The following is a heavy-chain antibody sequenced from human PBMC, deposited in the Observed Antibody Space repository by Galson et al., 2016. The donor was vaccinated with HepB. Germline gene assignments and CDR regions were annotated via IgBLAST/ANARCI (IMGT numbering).Heavy chain of an antibody. CDR2: VYYSGTT. J-gene: IGHJ1*01. D-gene: IGHD3-16*01. CDR3: ARSLRYYDSPFQL. CDR1: GGSISNYY. V-gene: IGHV4-59*01. Sequence: ETLSLTCTVSGGSISNYYWSWIRQPPGKGLEWIGYVYYSGTTTYNPSLKTRVTISIDTSRNQFSLRLTSVSGADTAVYYCARSLRYYDSPFQLWGQGALVTVSS.